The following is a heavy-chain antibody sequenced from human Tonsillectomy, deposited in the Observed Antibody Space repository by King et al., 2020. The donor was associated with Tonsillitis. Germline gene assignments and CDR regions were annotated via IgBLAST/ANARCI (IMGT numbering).Heavy chain of an antibody. D-gene: IGHD3-10*01. CDR1: GYTFTTYY. Sequence: VQLVESGAEVKQPGASVKLSCKSSGYTFTTYYMHWVRQAPGQGLEYMGIIYTSSGTTFYAQKFQDRVTMTRDTSTSTVYMELSSLRSDDTAFYYCIREKAGGYFDYXGQGTLVTVSA. J-gene: IGHJ4*02. CDR2: IYTSSGTT. CDR3: IREKAGGYFDY. V-gene: IGHV1-46*01.